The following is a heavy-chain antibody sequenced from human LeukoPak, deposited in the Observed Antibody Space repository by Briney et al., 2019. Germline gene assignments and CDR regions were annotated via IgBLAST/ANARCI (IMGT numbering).Heavy chain of an antibody. CDR2: ISWNSGSI. CDR1: GFTFDDYA. J-gene: IGHJ6*02. CDR3: AKDLAVVAATYGMDV. Sequence: GGSLRLSCAASGFTFDDYAMHWVRQAPGKGLEWVSGISWNSGSIGYADSVKGRFTISRDNAKNSLYLQMNSLRAEDTALYYCAKDLAVVAATYGMDVWGQGTPVTVSS. V-gene: IGHV3-9*01. D-gene: IGHD2-15*01.